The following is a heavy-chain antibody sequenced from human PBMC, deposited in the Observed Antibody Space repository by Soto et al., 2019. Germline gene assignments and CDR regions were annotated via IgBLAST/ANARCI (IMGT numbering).Heavy chain of an antibody. Sequence: EVQLVESGGGLVKPGGSLRLSCAASGFTFSNAWMNWVRQAPGKGLEWVGRIKSKTDGGTTDYAAPVKGRFTISRDDSKNTLYLQMDRLKTGDISVYYCTTARGEIPIFGVVRPLDGWGKGTTVTVSP. V-gene: IGHV3-15*01. J-gene: IGHJ6*04. D-gene: IGHD3-3*01. CDR3: TTARGEIPIFGVVRPLDG. CDR1: GFTFSNAW. CDR2: IKSKTDGGTT.